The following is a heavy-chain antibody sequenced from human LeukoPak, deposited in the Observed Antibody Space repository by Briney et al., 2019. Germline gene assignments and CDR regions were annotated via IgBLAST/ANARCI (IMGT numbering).Heavy chain of an antibody. Sequence: SQTLSLTCAVSGASISSGGYSWNWIRLPPGKGLEWIANIYHSGNTYYNPSLRSRVTISVDTSKNRFSLMLSSVTAADTALYYCARKKDYGDYVDYWGQGTLVTVSS. J-gene: IGHJ4*02. CDR3: ARKKDYGDYVDY. V-gene: IGHV4-30-2*01. D-gene: IGHD4-17*01. CDR2: IYHSGNT. CDR1: GASISSGGYS.